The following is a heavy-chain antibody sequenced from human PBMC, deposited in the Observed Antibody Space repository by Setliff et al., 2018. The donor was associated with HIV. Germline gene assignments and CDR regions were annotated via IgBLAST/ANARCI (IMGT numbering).Heavy chain of an antibody. V-gene: IGHV3-74*01. J-gene: IGHJ4*02. Sequence: GGSLRLSCAASGFTFSSYWMHWVRQAPGKGLVWVFGMNTDGSSTRYADSVKGRFTISRDNAKNSVYLQMHSLRVEDTAVYYCAAVPWGHSSLIIDHWGQGTPVTSPQ. CDR3: AAVPWGHSSLIIDH. D-gene: IGHD3-16*01. CDR1: GFTFSSYW. CDR2: MNTDGSST.